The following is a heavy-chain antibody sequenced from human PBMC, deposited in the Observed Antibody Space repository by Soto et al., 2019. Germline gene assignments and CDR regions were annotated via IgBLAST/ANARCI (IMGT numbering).Heavy chain of an antibody. J-gene: IGHJ5*01. Sequence: ASVKVSCKTSGHTFTDYIIHWVRQAPGQGLEWMGWVNPNGGDTNYARKFQGWVTMTRDTSITTAYLELSRLTSDDTAVYYCTRDKPGTGWFDYWGQGTLVTVSS. V-gene: IGHV1-2*04. CDR2: VNPNGGDT. CDR1: GHTFTDYI. CDR3: TRDKPGTGWFDY. D-gene: IGHD1-1*01.